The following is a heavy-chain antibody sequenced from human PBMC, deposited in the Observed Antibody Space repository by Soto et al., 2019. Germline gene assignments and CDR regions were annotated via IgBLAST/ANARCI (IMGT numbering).Heavy chain of an antibody. V-gene: IGHV4-59*01. Sequence: LSLTCTVSGGSISSYYWSWIRQPPGKGLEWIGYIYYSGSTNYNPSLKSRVTISVDTSKNQFSLKLSSVTAADTAVYYCARWDSRYYYYGMDVWGQGTTVTVSS. CDR1: GGSISSYY. J-gene: IGHJ6*02. CDR2: IYYSGST. D-gene: IGHD6-13*01. CDR3: ARWDSRYYYYGMDV.